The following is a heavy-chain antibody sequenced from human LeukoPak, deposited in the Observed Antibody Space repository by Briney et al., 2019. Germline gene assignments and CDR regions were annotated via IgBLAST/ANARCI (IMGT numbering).Heavy chain of an antibody. V-gene: IGHV1-69*05. CDR3: AADGTD. J-gene: IGHJ4*02. CDR1: GGTFNSYA. CDR2: IIPRLGTT. Sequence: ASVKVSCKASGGTFNSYAINWVRQAPGQGLEWMGGIIPRLGTTKYIEKFQGRITITTDESTTTAYMELTSLRSEDTAVYYCAADGTDWGQRTLVTVSS.